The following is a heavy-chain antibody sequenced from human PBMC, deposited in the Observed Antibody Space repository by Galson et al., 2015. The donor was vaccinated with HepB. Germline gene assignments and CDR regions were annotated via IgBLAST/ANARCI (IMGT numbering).Heavy chain of an antibody. J-gene: IGHJ4*02. V-gene: IGHV1-24*01. CDR3: ATVKFVYRSGYNGGFDY. CDR1: GYTLTELS. Sequence: SVKVSCKVSGYTLTELSTHWVRQAPGKGLEWMGGFDPEEDKIIYAQKFQGRVTMTEDTATDTAYMELSSLRSEDTAVYYCATVKFVYRSGYNGGFDYWGQGTLVTVSS. CDR2: FDPEEDKI. D-gene: IGHD6-19*01.